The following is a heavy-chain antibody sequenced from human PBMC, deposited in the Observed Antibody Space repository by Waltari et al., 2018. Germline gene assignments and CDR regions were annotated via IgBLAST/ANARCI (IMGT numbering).Heavy chain of an antibody. CDR3: ARGSGGYYEYWYFDL. CDR1: GYTFTGYY. CDR2: INPNRGGT. J-gene: IGHJ2*01. V-gene: IGHV1-2*04. Sequence: QVQLVQSGAEVKKPGASVKVSCKASGYTFTGYYMHWVRQAPGQGLEWMGWINPNRGGTNYAQKFQGWVTMTRDTSKNQFSLKLSSVTAADTAVYYCARGSGGYYEYWYFDLWGRGTLVTVSS. D-gene: IGHD3-22*01.